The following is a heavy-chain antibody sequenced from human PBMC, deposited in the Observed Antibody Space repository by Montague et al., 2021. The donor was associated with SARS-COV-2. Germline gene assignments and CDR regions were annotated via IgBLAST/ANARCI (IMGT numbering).Heavy chain of an antibody. CDR1: GDSISTSY. Sequence: SETLSLTCTVSGDSISTSYCAWIWLRPRTGLGRMGYVYYSCRSSHNSSPYLRVTISIYPSKYQVPLNLRSVTAADTAVYFCVRADRRDPDTTHLYYHKGMDLWGQGTTVTVSS. V-gene: IGHV4-59*01. J-gene: IGHJ6*02. D-gene: IGHD2-15*01. CDR3: VRADRRDPDTTHLYYHKGMDL. CDR2: VYYSCRS.